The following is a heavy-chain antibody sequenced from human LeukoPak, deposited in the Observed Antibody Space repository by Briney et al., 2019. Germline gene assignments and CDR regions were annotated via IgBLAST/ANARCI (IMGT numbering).Heavy chain of an antibody. V-gene: IGHV3-23*01. CDR2: ISGSGGST. Sequence: GGSLRLSCAASGFTFSSYVMNWVRQAPGMGLEWVSGISGSGGSTYYADSVKGRFTISRDNSKNTLYLKMNSLRAEDTAVYYCATTGESSGYYQRFDCWGQGTLVTVSS. CDR3: ATTGESSGYYQRFDC. D-gene: IGHD3-22*01. J-gene: IGHJ4*02. CDR1: GFTFSSYV.